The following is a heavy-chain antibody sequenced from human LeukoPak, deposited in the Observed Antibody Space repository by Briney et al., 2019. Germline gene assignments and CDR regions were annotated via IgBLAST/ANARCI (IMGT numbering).Heavy chain of an antibody. CDR2: ISVSGVST. CDR1: GFTFSSYA. CDR3: AKAASVRERLGFWSFDY. Sequence: PGGSLRLSCAASGFTFSSYAMSWVRQAPGKGLEWVSGISVSGVSTYSADSVEGRFTISRDNSKNTLSLQMNSLRAEDSAIYYCAKAASVRERLGFWSFDYSGQGTLVPVSS. D-gene: IGHD3-3*01. V-gene: IGHV3-23*01. J-gene: IGHJ4*02.